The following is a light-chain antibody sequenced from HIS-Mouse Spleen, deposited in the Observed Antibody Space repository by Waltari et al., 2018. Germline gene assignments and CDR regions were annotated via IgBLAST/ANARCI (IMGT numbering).Light chain of an antibody. CDR2: EDS. V-gene: IGLV3-10*01. J-gene: IGLJ2*01. Sequence: SYELTQPPSVSVSPGHTARIHCSGDALQKKYAYWYQQKSGQAPVLVIYEDSKRPSGIPERFSGSSSGTMATLTISGAQVEDEADYYCYSTDSSGNHRVFGGGTKLTVL. CDR3: YSTDSSGNHRV. CDR1: ALQKKY.